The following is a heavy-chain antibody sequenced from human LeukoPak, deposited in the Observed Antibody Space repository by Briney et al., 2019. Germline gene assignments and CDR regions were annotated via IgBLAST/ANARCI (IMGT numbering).Heavy chain of an antibody. Sequence: SETLSLTCAVSGYSISSGYYWGWIRQPPGKGLEWIGSIYHSGSTHYNPSLKSRVTISVDTSKNQFSLKLSSVTAADTAVYYCAREGGSYFSAPFDYWGQGTLVTVSS. CDR3: AREGGSYFSAPFDY. J-gene: IGHJ4*02. CDR2: IYHSGST. CDR1: GYSISSGYY. D-gene: IGHD1-26*01. V-gene: IGHV4-38-2*02.